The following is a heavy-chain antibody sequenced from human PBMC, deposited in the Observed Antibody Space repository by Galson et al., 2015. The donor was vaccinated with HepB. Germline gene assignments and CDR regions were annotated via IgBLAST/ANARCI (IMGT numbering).Heavy chain of an antibody. CDR2: IYYTGST. J-gene: IGHJ4*02. CDR3: ATYSYSWYSDY. D-gene: IGHD6-13*01. Sequence: SETLSLTCTISSGSISNSAYYWGWICQPPGKGLEYIGSIYYTGSTYYNPSLKSRVSLSVDTSKNQVSLSLSSVTAADTAVYYCATYSYSWYSDYWGQGTLVTVSS. V-gene: IGHV4-39*01. CDR1: SGSISNSAYY.